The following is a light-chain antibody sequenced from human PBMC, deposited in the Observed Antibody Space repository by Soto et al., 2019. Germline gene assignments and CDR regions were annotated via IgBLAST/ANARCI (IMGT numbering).Light chain of an antibody. CDR2: DTS. CDR3: QQRYNWPPLT. J-gene: IGKJ5*01. V-gene: IGKV3-11*01. Sequence: EILLTQSPATLSLSPGERATLSCRASQSVSSNLAWYQQKPGQAPRLLIYDTSNRATGVPARFSGSGSATDFTLTISSLEPEDFAVYYCQQRYNWPPLTFGQGTRLEIK. CDR1: QSVSSN.